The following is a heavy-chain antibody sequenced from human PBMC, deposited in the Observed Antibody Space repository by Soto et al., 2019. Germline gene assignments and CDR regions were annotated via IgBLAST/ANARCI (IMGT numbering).Heavy chain of an antibody. CDR2: ISDSGTT. D-gene: IGHD3-3*01. V-gene: IGHV4-39*01. J-gene: IGHJ4*02. CDR1: GGSFGSSIYF. CDR3: SRLSYDFWSGFYRPGFDF. Sequence: QLQLQESGPGLVRASETLSLTCTVCGGSFGSSIYFWAWVRQPPGGGLEWIASISDSGTTFYNPSLKSRVALTVDASKMQFSLRLSAVTAADRAISCCSRLSYDFWSGFYRPGFDFWGRGVLVTVSS.